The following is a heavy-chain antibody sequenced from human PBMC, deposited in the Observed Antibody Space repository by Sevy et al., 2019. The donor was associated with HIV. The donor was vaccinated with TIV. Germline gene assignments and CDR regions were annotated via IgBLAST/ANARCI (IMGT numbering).Heavy chain of an antibody. CDR3: AKDLTERYSTSSGDFDY. CDR1: GFTFDDYA. D-gene: IGHD6-6*01. CDR2: ISWNSGSI. Sequence: GGSLRLSCAASGFTFDDYAMHWVRQVPGKGLEWVSGISWNSGSIGYADSMKGRFTISRDNSKNTVYLQMNSLRVEDIAMYYCAKDLTERYSTSSGDFDYWGQGSLVTVSS. V-gene: IGHV3-9*03. J-gene: IGHJ4*02.